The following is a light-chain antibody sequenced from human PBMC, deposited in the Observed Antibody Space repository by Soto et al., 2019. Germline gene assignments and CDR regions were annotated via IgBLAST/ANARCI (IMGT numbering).Light chain of an antibody. CDR3: QSWGTGFQVV. Sequence: QSALTQPPSASGSPGQSVTISCTGTSSDVGSYKFVSWYQQHPGKAPKLMMYEVSKRPSGVPDRFSGSSSGTERYLTISSLQSEDEADYYCQSWGTGFQVVFGEGTKLTVL. J-gene: IGLJ2*01. V-gene: IGLV2-8*01. CDR2: EVS. CDR1: SSDVGSYKF.